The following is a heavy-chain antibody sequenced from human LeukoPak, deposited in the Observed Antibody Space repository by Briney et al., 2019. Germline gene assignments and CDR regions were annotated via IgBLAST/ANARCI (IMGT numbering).Heavy chain of an antibody. CDR2: ILYDGSNK. J-gene: IGHJ2*01. CDR1: GFTFSKHT. V-gene: IGHV3-30*04. D-gene: IGHD4-17*01. CDR3: VRDSYGDYFDL. Sequence: GGSLRLSCAASGFTFSKHTMHWVRQAPGKGLEWVAVILYDGSNKYYADSVKGRFTISRDNSKNTMSSQMNSLRADDTTVYYCVRDSYGDYFDLWGRGTLVTVSS.